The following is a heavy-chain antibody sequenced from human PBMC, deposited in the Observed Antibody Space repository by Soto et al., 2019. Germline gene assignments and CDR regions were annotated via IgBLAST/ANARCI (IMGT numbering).Heavy chain of an antibody. V-gene: IGHV4-39*01. CDR2: IYYSGST. D-gene: IGHD6-19*01. CDR1: GGSISSSSYY. CDR3: ASVLGAVAGFRLDY. Sequence: QLQLQESGPGLVKPSETLSLTCTVSGGSISSSSYYWGWIRQPPGKGLEWIGSIYYSGSTYYNPSLKSRVTISVDTSKNQFSLKLSSVTAADTAVYYCASVLGAVAGFRLDYWGQGTLVTVSS. J-gene: IGHJ4*02.